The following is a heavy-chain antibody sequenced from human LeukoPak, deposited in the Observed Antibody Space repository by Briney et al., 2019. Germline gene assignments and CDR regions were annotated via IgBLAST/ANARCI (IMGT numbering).Heavy chain of an antibody. D-gene: IGHD1-7*01. J-gene: IGHJ3*02. CDR2: ISYDGSNK. Sequence: PGRSLRLSCAASGFTFSSYAMHWVRQAPGKGLEWVAVISYDGSNKYYADSVKGRFTISRDNSKNTLYLQMNSLRAEDTAVYYCARGAGTKRSSYAFDIWGQGTMVTVSS. V-gene: IGHV3-30-3*01. CDR1: GFTFSSYA. CDR3: ARGAGTKRSSYAFDI.